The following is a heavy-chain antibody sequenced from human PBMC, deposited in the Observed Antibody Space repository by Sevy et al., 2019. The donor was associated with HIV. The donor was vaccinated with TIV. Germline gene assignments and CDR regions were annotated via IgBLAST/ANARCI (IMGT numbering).Heavy chain of an antibody. Sequence: GGSLRLSCAASGLTFTTNAMSWVRQAPGKGLEWVAGITSGGATYYADSVKGRFTVSRDNSMNTLYLQLNSLRADDTAVFYCAGGDTPMVTDLDYWGQGTLVTVSS. CDR1: GLTFTTNA. CDR3: AGGDTPMVTDLDY. D-gene: IGHD5-18*01. V-gene: IGHV3-23*01. J-gene: IGHJ4*02. CDR2: ITSGGAT.